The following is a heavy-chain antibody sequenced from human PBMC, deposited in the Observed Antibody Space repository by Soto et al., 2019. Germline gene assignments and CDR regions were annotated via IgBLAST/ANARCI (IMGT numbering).Heavy chain of an antibody. J-gene: IGHJ5*02. V-gene: IGHV3-53*01. D-gene: IGHD6-13*01. CDR2: IYSGGST. CDR1: GFTVSSNY. Sequence: EVQLVESGGGLIQPGGSLRLSCAASGFTVSSNYMSWVRQAPGKGLEWVSVIYSGGSTYYADSVKGRFTISRDNSKNTLYLQMNILRAEDTAVYYCARASYSSSWYGGYWFDPWGQGTLVTVSS. CDR3: ARASYSSSWYGGYWFDP.